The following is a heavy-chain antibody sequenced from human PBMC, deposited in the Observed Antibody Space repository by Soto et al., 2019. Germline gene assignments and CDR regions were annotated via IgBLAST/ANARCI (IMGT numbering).Heavy chain of an antibody. CDR1: GFNFINHW. V-gene: IGHV3-74*01. CDR2: ITSDGKSK. J-gene: IGHJ5*02. D-gene: IGHD2-21*02. CDR3: ARESGDWPLNWFDP. Sequence: LRLSFAASGFNFINHWIHWVRQRPAEGLVWVSRITSDGKSKAYAESVKGRFAISRDNAKNTLYLQMNGLTAEDTAVYYCARESGDWPLNWFDPWGQGTLVTVS.